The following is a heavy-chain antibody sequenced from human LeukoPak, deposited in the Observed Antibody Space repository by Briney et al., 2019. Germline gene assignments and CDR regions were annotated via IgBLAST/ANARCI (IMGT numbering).Heavy chain of an antibody. CDR1: GGSISTYY. CDR3: ARAIPLLRLDY. CDR2: IYYSGRT. Sequence: PSETLSLTCTVSGGSISTYYWTWIRQPPGKGLEWIGYIYYSGRTNYNSSLRSRLTMSIDTSKNQFSLKLNSVTAADTAVYYCARAIPLLRLDYWGQGALVTVSS. D-gene: IGHD3-3*01. J-gene: IGHJ4*02. V-gene: IGHV4-59*01.